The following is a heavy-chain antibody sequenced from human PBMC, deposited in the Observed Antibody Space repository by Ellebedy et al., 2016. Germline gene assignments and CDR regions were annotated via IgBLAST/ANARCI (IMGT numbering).Heavy chain of an antibody. CDR3: ASLGGGYYYYY. V-gene: IGHV3-23*01. D-gene: IGHD3-22*01. J-gene: IGHJ4*02. Sequence: GGSLRLXXAASGFTFSTYAMSWVRQAPGKGLEWVSTVSTSGSYTYYADSVKGRFTISRDNAKNSLSLQMSSLGVEDTALYYCASLGGGYYYYYWGRGVQVTVSS. CDR1: GFTFSTYA. CDR2: VSTSGSYT.